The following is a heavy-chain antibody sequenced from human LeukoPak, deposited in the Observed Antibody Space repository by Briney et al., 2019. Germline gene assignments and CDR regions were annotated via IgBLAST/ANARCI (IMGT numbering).Heavy chain of an antibody. D-gene: IGHD3-22*01. CDR1: GYTFTSYG. CDR3: ARDRGGYYDSSGYYAFDI. V-gene: IGHV1-18*01. CDR2: ISAYDGNT. J-gene: IGHJ3*02. Sequence: GASVKVSCKASGYTFTSYGISWVRQAPGQGLEWMGWISAYDGNTNYAQKLQGRVTMTTDTSTSTAYMELRSLRSDDTAVYYCARDRGGYYDSSGYYAFDIWGQGTMVTVSS.